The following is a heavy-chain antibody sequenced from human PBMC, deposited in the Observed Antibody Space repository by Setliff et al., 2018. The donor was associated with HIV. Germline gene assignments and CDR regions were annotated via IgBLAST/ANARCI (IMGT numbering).Heavy chain of an antibody. V-gene: IGHV4-34*01. CDR3: ARGSGMGRRRYCSGGSCYSHAFDI. J-gene: IGHJ3*02. Sequence: PSETLSLTCAVYGGSFSGYYWSWIRQPPGKGLEWIGEINHSGSTNYNPSLKSRVTISVDTSKNQFSLKLSSVTAADTAVYYCARGSGMGRRRYCSGGSCYSHAFDIWGQGTMVTVSS. CDR1: GGSFSGYY. CDR2: INHSGST. D-gene: IGHD2-15*01.